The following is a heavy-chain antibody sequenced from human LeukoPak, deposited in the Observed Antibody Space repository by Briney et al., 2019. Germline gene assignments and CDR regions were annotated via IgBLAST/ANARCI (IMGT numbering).Heavy chain of an antibody. CDR2: IKQDGSEK. CDR1: GFTFSSYW. J-gene: IGHJ4*02. V-gene: IGHV3-7*01. D-gene: IGHD2-2*01. Sequence: GGSLRLSCAASGFTFSSYWMSWVRQAPGKGLEWVANIKQDGSEKYYVDSVKGRFTIFRDNAKNSLYLQMNSLRAEDTAVYYCARDLYTPSTVVVPAGVDYWGQGTLVTVSS. CDR3: ARDLYTPSTVVVPAGVDY.